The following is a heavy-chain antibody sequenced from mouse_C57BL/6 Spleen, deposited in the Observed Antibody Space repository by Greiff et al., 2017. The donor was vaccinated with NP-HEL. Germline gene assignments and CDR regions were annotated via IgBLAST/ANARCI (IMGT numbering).Heavy chain of an antibody. CDR2: INYDGSST. CDR3: AREGIYYYAMDY. CDR1: GFTFSDYY. D-gene: IGHD2-1*01. Sequence: EVKLMESEGGLVQPGSSMKLSCTASGFTFSDYYMAWVRQVPEKGLEWVANINYDGSSTYYLDSLKSRFIISRDNAKNILYLQMSSLKSEDTATDYCAREGIYYYAMDYWGQGTSVTVSS. V-gene: IGHV5-16*01. J-gene: IGHJ4*01.